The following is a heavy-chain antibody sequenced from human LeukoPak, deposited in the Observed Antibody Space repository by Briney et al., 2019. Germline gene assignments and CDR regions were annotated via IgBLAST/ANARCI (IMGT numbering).Heavy chain of an antibody. D-gene: IGHD6-19*01. V-gene: IGHV3-23*01. J-gene: IGHJ4*02. CDR2: ICGSGSST. CDR3: AKGVALASPYYFDY. CDR1: GFTFSSYA. Sequence: GGSLRLSCAASGFTFSSYAMSWVRQAPGAGLEWVSPICGSGSSTYYADSVKGRFTSSRDNSKSTLYRQMNSLRAEDTSIYYCAKGVALASPYYFDYWGQGTLVTVSS.